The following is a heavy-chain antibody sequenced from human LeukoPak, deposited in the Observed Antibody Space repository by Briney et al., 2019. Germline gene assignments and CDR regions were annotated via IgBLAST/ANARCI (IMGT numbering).Heavy chain of an antibody. CDR1: GFTFSSYW. CDR2: IKQDGSEK. D-gene: IGHD4-17*01. V-gene: IGHV3-7*03. J-gene: IGHJ6*02. Sequence: GGSLRLSCAASGFTFSSYWMSWVRQAPGKGLEWVANIKQDGSEKYYVDSVKARFTVSRDNAKNSLYLQMNSLRAEDTALYYCAKDDYGDYVSVGIDDWGQGTTVTVS. CDR3: AKDDYGDYVSVGIDD.